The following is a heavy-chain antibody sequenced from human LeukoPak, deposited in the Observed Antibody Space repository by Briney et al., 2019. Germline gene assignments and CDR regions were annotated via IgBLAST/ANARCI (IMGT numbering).Heavy chain of an antibody. J-gene: IGHJ5*02. CDR2: INHSRST. Sequence: SETLSLTCAVYGGSFSGYYWSCIRQPPGKGLEWIGEINHSRSTNYNPSLKSRGTISVDTSKNKFSLKLRSVTAADTAVYYCARGDRIAAGFSWFDPWGQGTLVTVSS. V-gene: IGHV4-34*01. D-gene: IGHD6-13*01. CDR1: GGSFSGYY. CDR3: ARGDRIAAGFSWFDP.